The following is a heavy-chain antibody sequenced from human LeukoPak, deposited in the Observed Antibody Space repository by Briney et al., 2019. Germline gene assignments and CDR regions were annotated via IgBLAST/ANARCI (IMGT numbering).Heavy chain of an antibody. CDR1: GASFSTNY. D-gene: IGHD1-1*01. Sequence: SETLSLTCSVSGASFSTNYWSWIRQPPGRGLEWIGYVFDSGSTNYNPSLKSRVTILVDTSTKQFSLRLSSVTAADTAVYYCARLYQQSKWKYYYYYMDVWGKGTAVTVSS. CDR3: ARLYQQSKWKYYYYYMDV. V-gene: IGHV4-59*01. J-gene: IGHJ6*03. CDR2: VFDSGST.